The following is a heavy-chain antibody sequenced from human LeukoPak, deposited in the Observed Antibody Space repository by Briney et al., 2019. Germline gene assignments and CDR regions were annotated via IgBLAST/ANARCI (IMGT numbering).Heavy chain of an antibody. D-gene: IGHD2-15*01. Sequence: PGGSLRLSCAASGFTFSSYSMNWVRQAPGKGLEWVSSISSSSSYIYYADSVKGRFTISRDNSKNTLYLQMNSLRAEDTAVYYCARRERYCSGGSCRHDAFDIWGQGTMVTVSS. V-gene: IGHV3-21*01. CDR3: ARRERYCSGGSCRHDAFDI. CDR2: ISSSSSYI. J-gene: IGHJ3*02. CDR1: GFTFSSYS.